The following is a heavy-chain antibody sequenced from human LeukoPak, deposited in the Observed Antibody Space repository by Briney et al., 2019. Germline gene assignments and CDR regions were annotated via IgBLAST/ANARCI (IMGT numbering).Heavy chain of an antibody. V-gene: IGHV3-23*01. D-gene: IGHD4-23*01. CDR3: AREVIWGYGGNSGSPAFDY. CDR1: GFTVSSYG. J-gene: IGHJ4*02. Sequence: PGGSLRLSCAASGFTVSSYGMSWVRQAPGKGLEWGSAISGSGGSTYYADSVKGRFTISRDNSKNTLYLQMNSLRAEDTAVYYCAREVIWGYGGNSGSPAFDYWGQGTLVTVSS. CDR2: ISGSGGST.